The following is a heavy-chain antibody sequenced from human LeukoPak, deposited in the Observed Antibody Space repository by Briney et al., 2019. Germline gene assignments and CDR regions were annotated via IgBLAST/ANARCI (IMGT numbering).Heavy chain of an antibody. CDR1: GFTFSSYS. Sequence: PGGSLRPSCAASGFTFSSYSMNWVRQAPGKGLEWVSSISSSSSYIYYADSVKGRFTISRDNAKNSLYLQMNSLRAEDTAVYYCARLGSGSYYLDYWGQGTLVTVSS. J-gene: IGHJ4*02. CDR3: ARLGSGSYYLDY. D-gene: IGHD1-26*01. CDR2: ISSSSSYI. V-gene: IGHV3-21*01.